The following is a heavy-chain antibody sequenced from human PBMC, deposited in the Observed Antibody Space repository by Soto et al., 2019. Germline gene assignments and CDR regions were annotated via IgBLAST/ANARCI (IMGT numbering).Heavy chain of an antibody. J-gene: IGHJ2*01. V-gene: IGHV4-4*02. Sequence: QVQLQESGPGLVKPSGTLSLTCAVSGGSISSSNWWSWVRQPPGKGLEWIGEIYHSGSTNYNPSLKSRVTISVDKSKNQFPLKLSSVTAADTAVYYCARAPSTDYVWGSYLRGIFDLWGRGTLVTVSS. CDR1: GGSISSSNW. CDR3: ARAPSTDYVWGSYLRGIFDL. D-gene: IGHD3-16*01. CDR2: IYHSGST.